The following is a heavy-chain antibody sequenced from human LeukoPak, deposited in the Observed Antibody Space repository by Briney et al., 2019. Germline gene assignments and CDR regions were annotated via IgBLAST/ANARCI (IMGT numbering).Heavy chain of an antibody. CDR2: FDPEDGET. Sequence: ASVKVSCKVSGYTLTELSMHWVRQAPGKGLEWMGGFDPEDGETIYAQKFQGRVTMTEDTSTDTAYMELSSLRSEDTAVYYCARAIGRGETRIAAAGWFDPRGQGTLVTVSS. V-gene: IGHV1-24*01. J-gene: IGHJ5*02. D-gene: IGHD6-13*01. CDR3: ARAIGRGETRIAAAGWFDP. CDR1: GYTLTELS.